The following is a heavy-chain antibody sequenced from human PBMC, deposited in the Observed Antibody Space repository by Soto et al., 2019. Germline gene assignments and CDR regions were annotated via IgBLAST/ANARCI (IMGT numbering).Heavy chain of an antibody. V-gene: IGHV1-69*19. CDR2: ISPMFGAA. CDR3: ARELQVHTPGFVY. J-gene: IGHJ4*02. CDR1: GGTFNTYA. Sequence: QVQLVQSGAEMKKPGSSVKVSCQSSGGTFNTYAMNWVRQAPGQGPEWMGDISPMFGAANYAPKFQGRVTITADESTGTSYMQLSSLPSEDTALYFWARELQVHTPGFVYWGQGTLVTVSS. D-gene: IGHD3-10*01.